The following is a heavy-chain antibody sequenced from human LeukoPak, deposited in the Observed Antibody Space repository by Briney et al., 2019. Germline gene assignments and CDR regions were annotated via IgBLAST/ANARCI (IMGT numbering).Heavy chain of an antibody. CDR3: ARMREFDC. Sequence: GGSLRLSCAASGFIFRNFWMSWVRQAPGKGLEWVANIKQDGSEKYYVDSVKGRFTISRDNARNLLYLQMNSLRAEDTAVYYCARMREFDCWGQGALVTVSS. CDR2: IKQDGSEK. CDR1: GFIFRNFW. D-gene: IGHD1-26*01. J-gene: IGHJ4*02. V-gene: IGHV3-7*01.